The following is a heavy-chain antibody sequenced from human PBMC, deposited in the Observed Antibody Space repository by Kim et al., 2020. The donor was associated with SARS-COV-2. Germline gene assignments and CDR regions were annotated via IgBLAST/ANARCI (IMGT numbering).Heavy chain of an antibody. V-gene: IGHV4-34*01. D-gene: IGHD3-22*01. J-gene: IGHJ4*02. CDR3: ARELSRGRSGSPIDY. CDR1: GGSFSGYY. CDR2: INHSGST. Sequence: SETLSLTCAVYGGSFSGYYWSWIRQPPGKGLEWIGEINHSGSTNYNPSLKSRVTISVDTSKNQFSLKLSSVTAADTAVYYCARELSRGRSGSPIDYWGQGTLVTVSS.